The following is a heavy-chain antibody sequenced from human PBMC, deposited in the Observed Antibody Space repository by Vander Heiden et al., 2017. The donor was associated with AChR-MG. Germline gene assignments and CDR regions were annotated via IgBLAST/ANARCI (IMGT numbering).Heavy chain of an antibody. V-gene: IGHV1-69*01. CDR3: AREGPGYCSSTSCYIGGFDY. D-gene: IGHD2-2*02. J-gene: IGHJ4*02. Sequence: QVQLVQSGAEVKKPGSSVKVSCKASGGTFSSYAISWVRQAPGQGLEWMVGIIPIFGTANYAQKFQGRVTITADESTSTAYMELSSLRSEDTAVYYCAREGPGYCSSTSCYIGGFDYWGQGTLVTVSS. CDR1: GGTFSSYA. CDR2: IIPIFGTA.